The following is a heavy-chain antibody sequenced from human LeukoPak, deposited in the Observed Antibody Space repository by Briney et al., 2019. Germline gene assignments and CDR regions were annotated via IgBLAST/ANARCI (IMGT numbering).Heavy chain of an antibody. V-gene: IGHV5-10-1*01. CDR3: ARQGLDSSGYYPGTFDI. CDR1: GYSFTSYW. CDR2: IDPSDSYT. J-gene: IGHJ3*02. D-gene: IGHD3-22*01. Sequence: GESLKISCKGSGYSFTSYWISWVRQMPGKGLEWMGRIDPSDSYTNYSPSFQGHVTISADKSISTAYLQWSSLKASGTAMYYCARQGLDSSGYYPGTFDIWGQGTMVTVSS.